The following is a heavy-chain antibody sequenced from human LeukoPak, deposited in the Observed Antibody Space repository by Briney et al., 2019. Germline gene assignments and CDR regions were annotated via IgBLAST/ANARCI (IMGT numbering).Heavy chain of an antibody. J-gene: IGHJ3*02. CDR2: ISSSSSYI. Sequence: GGSLRLSCAASGFTFSSYSMNWVRQAPGKGLEWVSSISSSSSYIYYADSVKGRFTISRDNAKNSLYLQMNSLRAEDTAVYYCARDYLGYSSGSSAFDIWGQGTMVTVSS. CDR3: ARDYLGYSSGSSAFDI. CDR1: GFTFSSYS. D-gene: IGHD6-25*01. V-gene: IGHV3-21*01.